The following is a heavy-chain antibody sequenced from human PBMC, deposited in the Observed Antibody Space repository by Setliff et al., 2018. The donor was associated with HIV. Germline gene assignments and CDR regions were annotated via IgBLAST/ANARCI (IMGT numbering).Heavy chain of an antibody. CDR3: ARGASTRDLDY. CDR1: GGSISPHY. V-gene: IGHV4-59*11. Sequence: SETLSLTCTVSGGSISPHYWSWIRQPPGKGLEWIGYIYYSGIISYSPSLKSRVTISLDTSKNQFSLKLSSVTAADTAVYYCARGASTRDLDYWGQGTLVTVSS. CDR2: IYYSGII. J-gene: IGHJ4*02. D-gene: IGHD1-1*01.